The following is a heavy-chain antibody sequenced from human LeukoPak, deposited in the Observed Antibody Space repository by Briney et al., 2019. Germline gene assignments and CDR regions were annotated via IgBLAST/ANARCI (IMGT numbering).Heavy chain of an antibody. Sequence: GGSLRLSCAGSGFTFSNAWMTWVRQAPGKGLEWVGRIKSKTDGGTTDYAAPVKGRFTISRDDSKNTLYLQMNSLKTEDTAVYYCTTDPVGATTEGYWGQGTLVTVSS. CDR2: IKSKTDGGTT. J-gene: IGHJ4*02. V-gene: IGHV3-15*01. CDR1: GFTFSNAW. CDR3: TTDPVGATTEGY. D-gene: IGHD1-26*01.